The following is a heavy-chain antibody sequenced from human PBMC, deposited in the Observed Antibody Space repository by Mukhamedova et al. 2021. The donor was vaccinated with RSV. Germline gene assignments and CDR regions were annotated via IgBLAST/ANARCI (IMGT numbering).Heavy chain of an antibody. CDR3: ANDLAKFRGHGRQDAFVF. V-gene: IGHV3-23*01. D-gene: IGHD3-10*01. J-gene: IGHJ3*01. Sequence: GKGLEWVSSIDHSNTATYYADSVKGRFTISRDNSKNTLYLQIDNLRADDTAIFYCANDLAKFRGHGRQDAFVFWGQWTMVTVS. CDR2: IDHSNTAT.